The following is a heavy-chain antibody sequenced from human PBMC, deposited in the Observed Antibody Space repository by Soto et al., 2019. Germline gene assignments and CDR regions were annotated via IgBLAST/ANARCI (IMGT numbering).Heavy chain of an antibody. CDR3: VRQGIGPLHGLVDV. CDR2: VYHTGGT. Sequence: QVQLQQSGPGLVKPSETLSLTCTVSRGPSTTHSWGWIRQSPGRGLEWIGYVYHTGGTSYNPSLRGRVTISADTSTNQISLTLSSVTAADTAVYYCVRQGIGPLHGLVDVWGQGTTVSVSS. J-gene: IGHJ6*02. CDR1: RGPSTTHS. V-gene: IGHV4-59*08. D-gene: IGHD3-10*01.